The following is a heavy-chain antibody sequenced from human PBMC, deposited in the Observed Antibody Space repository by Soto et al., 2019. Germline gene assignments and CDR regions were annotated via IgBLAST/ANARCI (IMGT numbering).Heavy chain of an antibody. J-gene: IGHJ5*01. D-gene: IGHD1-26*01. Sequence: QVTLKESGPVLVKPTETLTLTCTVSGFSLSNARMGVSWIRQPPGKALECLAHIFSNDEKSYSTSLKSRLTNSKDTSKYPLVLTLTNMEPVDTASYYCVRILWVGWFDSWGQGTQVTFSS. V-gene: IGHV2-26*01. CDR1: GFSLSNARMG. CDR3: VRILWVGWFDS. CDR2: IFSNDEK.